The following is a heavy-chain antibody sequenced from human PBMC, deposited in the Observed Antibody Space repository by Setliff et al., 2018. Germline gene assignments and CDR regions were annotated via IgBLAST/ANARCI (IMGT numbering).Heavy chain of an antibody. CDR1: GGSFSGYY. D-gene: IGHD3-3*01. J-gene: IGHJ4*02. CDR2: INHSGST. Sequence: SETLSLTCAVYGGSFSGYYWSWIRQPPGKGLEWMGEINHSGSTNYNPSLKSRFTISVDTSKNQFSLKLSSVTAADTAVYYCARGFTILGVVMCYFYYWGQGTLVTVSA. V-gene: IGHV4-34*01. CDR3: ARGFTILGVVMCYFYY.